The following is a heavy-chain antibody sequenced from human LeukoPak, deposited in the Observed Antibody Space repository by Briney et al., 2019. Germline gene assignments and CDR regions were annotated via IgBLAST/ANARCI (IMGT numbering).Heavy chain of an antibody. CDR3: ARGAYCSGGSRYRDAFDI. CDR1: GGSISSGGYY. Sequence: TSQTLSLTCTVSGGSISSGGYYWSWIRQHPGKGLEWIGYIYYSGSTYYNPSLKSRVTISVDTSKNQFSLKLSSVTAADTAVYYCARGAYCSGGSRYRDAFDIWGQGTMVTVSS. CDR2: IYYSGST. J-gene: IGHJ3*02. V-gene: IGHV4-31*03. D-gene: IGHD2-15*01.